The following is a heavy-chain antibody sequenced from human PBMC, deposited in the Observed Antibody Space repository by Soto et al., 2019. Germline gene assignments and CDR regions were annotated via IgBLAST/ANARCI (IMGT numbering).Heavy chain of an antibody. CDR3: ARVSYSGWYDYYYYYGMDV. CDR2: INHSGST. CDR1: GGSFSGYY. D-gene: IGHD6-19*01. J-gene: IGHJ6*02. V-gene: IGHV4-34*01. Sequence: LSLTCAVYGGSFSGYYWSWIRQPPGKGLEWIGEINHSGSTNYNPSLKSRVTISVDTSKNQFSLKLSSVTAADTAVYYCARVSYSGWYDYYYYYGMDVWGQGTTVTAP.